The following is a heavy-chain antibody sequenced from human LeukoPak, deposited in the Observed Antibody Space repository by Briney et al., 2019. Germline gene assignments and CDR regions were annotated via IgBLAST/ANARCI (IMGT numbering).Heavy chain of an antibody. CDR2: INPNSGGT. V-gene: IGHV1-2*02. J-gene: IGHJ5*02. Sequence: ASVKVSCKASGYTFTGYYMHWVRQAPGQGLEWMGWINPNSGGTNYAQKFQGRVTMTRDTSISTAYLELSRLRSDDTAVYYCARGLYYYGSGSKSWFDPWGQGTLVTVSP. CDR3: ARGLYYYGSGSKSWFDP. D-gene: IGHD3-10*01. CDR1: GYTFTGYY.